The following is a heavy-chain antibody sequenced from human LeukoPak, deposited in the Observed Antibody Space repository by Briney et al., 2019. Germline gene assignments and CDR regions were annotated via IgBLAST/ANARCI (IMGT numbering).Heavy chain of an antibody. CDR1: GGSISRGGYY. Sequence: SETLSLTCTVSGGSISRGGYYWRWLRQHPGKGLEWIGYIYYSGSTYYNPSLKSRLTISVDTSKNQFSLKLSSVTAADTAVYYCASVLWFGELGLDYWGQGTLVTVSS. V-gene: IGHV4-31*03. CDR2: IYYSGST. CDR3: ASVLWFGELGLDY. D-gene: IGHD3-10*01. J-gene: IGHJ4*02.